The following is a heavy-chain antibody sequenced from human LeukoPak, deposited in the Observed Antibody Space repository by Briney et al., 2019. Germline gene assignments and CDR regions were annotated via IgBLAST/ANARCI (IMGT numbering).Heavy chain of an antibody. CDR2: TYYRSKWYN. CDR3: AREDSRLVLDY. CDR1: GDSVSNNSAA. J-gene: IGHJ4*02. Sequence: SQTLSLTRAISGDSVSNNSAAWHWIRQSPSRGLEWLGRTYYRSKWYNDYAVSVKSRININPDTPKSQFSLQLNSVAPEDTAVYYCAREDSRLVLDYWGQGTLVTVSS. D-gene: IGHD6-19*01. V-gene: IGHV6-1*01.